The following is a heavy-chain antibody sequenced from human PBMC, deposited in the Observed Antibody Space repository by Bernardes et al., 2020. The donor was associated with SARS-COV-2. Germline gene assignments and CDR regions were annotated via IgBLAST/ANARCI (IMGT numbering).Heavy chain of an antibody. Sequence: SEPLSLTCAVYGGSFSGYYWSWIRQPPGKGLEWIGEIDHSGTTKYNPSLKSRVTISVDTSKTQFSLKLRSVTAADTAVYYCARTTYCSSTSCFRAFEYWGQGTLVTVSS. V-gene: IGHV4-34*01. CDR1: GGSFSGYY. CDR2: IDHSGTT. CDR3: ARTTYCSSTSCFRAFEY. D-gene: IGHD2-2*01. J-gene: IGHJ4*02.